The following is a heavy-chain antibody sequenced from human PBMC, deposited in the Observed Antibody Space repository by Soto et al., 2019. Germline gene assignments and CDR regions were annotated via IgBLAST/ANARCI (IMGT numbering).Heavy chain of an antibody. Sequence: PGGSLRLSCAASGFTFSSYGIHWVRQAPGKGLEWVAVISYDGSNKYYADSVKGRFTISRDNSKNTLYLQMNSLRAEDTAVYYCAKDRIGSSLDYWGQGTLVTVSS. CDR2: ISYDGSNK. D-gene: IGHD6-13*01. CDR3: AKDRIGSSLDY. V-gene: IGHV3-30*18. J-gene: IGHJ4*02. CDR1: GFTFSSYG.